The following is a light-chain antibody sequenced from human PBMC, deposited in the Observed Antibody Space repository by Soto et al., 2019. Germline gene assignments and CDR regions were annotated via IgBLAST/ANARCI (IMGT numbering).Light chain of an antibody. V-gene: IGKV1-27*01. CDR2: GAS. J-gene: IGKJ3*01. Sequence: SPSSLSASVGDRVTITCRASQGISNYLAWYQQKPGKVPKLLIYGASTLQSGVPSRFSGSGSGTDFTLTISSLQPEDVATYYCQKYNSAATFGPGTKVDIK. CDR3: QKYNSAAT. CDR1: QGISNY.